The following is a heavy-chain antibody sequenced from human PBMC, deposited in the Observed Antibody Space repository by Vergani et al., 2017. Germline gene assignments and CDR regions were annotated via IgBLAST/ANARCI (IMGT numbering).Heavy chain of an antibody. CDR1: RFTFSSYG. CDR3: ARVRQKWLVSDAFDI. Sequence: QVQLVESGGGVVQPGRSLRLSCAASRFTFSSYGMHWVRQAPGKGLEWVAVIWYDGSNKYYADSVKGRFTISRDNSKNTLYLQMNSLRAEDTAMYYCARVRQKWLVSDAFDIWGQGTMVTVSS. CDR2: IWYDGSNK. V-gene: IGHV3-33*01. J-gene: IGHJ3*02. D-gene: IGHD6-19*01.